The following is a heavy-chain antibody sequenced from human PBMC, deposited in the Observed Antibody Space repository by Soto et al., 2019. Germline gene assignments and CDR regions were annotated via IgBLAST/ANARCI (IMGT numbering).Heavy chain of an antibody. V-gene: IGHV3-43*01. CDR3: AKGYSSGWSAEYFHQ. Sequence: PGGSLRLSCAASGFTFDDYTMHWVRQAPGKGLEWVSLISWDGGSTYYADSVKGRFTISRDNSKNSLFLQMNSLRTEDTALYYCAKGYSSGWSAEYFHQWGQGTLVTVSS. CDR1: GFTFDDYT. D-gene: IGHD6-19*01. CDR2: ISWDGGST. J-gene: IGHJ1*01.